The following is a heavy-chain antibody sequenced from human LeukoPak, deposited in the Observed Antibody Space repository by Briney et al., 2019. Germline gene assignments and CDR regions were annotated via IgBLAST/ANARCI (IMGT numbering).Heavy chain of an antibody. CDR2: IYTSGST. V-gene: IGHV4-4*07. CDR3: ARTPCSGGSCRFDY. CDR1: GGSISSYY. D-gene: IGHD2-15*01. Sequence: PSQTLSLTCAVSGGSISSYYWSWIRQPAGKGLEWIGRIYTSGSTNYNPSLKSRVTMSVDTSKNQFSLKLSSVTATDTAVYYCARTPCSGGSCRFDYWGQGTLVTVSS. J-gene: IGHJ4*02.